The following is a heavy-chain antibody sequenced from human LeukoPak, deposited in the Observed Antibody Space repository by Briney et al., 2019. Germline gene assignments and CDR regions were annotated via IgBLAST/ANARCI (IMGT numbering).Heavy chain of an antibody. CDR3: AKEITLVRGVIGFDY. V-gene: IGHV3-23*01. CDR2: ISGSGGST. Sequence: GGSLRLSCAASGVTFSSYAMSWVRQAPGKGLEWVSGISGSGGSTYYADSVKGRFTISRDISKNTLYLQMNSLRAEDTAVYYCAKEITLVRGVIGFDYWGQGALVTVSS. D-gene: IGHD3-10*01. CDR1: GVTFSSYA. J-gene: IGHJ4*02.